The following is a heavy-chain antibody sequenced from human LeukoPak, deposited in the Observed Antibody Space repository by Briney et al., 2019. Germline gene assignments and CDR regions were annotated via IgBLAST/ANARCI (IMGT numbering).Heavy chain of an antibody. J-gene: IGHJ4*02. CDR1: GGSFSGYY. V-gene: IGHV4-34*01. Sequence: PSETLSLTCAVYGGSFSGYYWSWIRQPPGKGLEWIGEINHSGSTNYNPSPKSRVTISVDTSKNQFSLKLSSVTAADTAVYYCARGGSRYYDYVWGSYRYTYHDYWGQGTLVTVSS. CDR2: INHSGST. CDR3: ARGGSRYYDYVWGSYRYTYHDY. D-gene: IGHD3-16*02.